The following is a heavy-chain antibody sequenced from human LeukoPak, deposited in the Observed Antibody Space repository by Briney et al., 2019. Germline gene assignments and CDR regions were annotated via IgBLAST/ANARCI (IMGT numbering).Heavy chain of an antibody. CDR1: GFTFSTYT. D-gene: IGHD6-19*01. CDR2: ISSDGRNK. J-gene: IGHJ4*02. V-gene: IGHV3-30*04. Sequence: GGSLRLSCAASGFTFSTYTMNWVRQAPGKGLEWVAFISSDGRNKYYADSVKGRFIISRDNSESTLFMQMNSLRAEDTAVYYCAREYRSAWTSFDYWGQGALVTVSS. CDR3: AREYRSAWTSFDY.